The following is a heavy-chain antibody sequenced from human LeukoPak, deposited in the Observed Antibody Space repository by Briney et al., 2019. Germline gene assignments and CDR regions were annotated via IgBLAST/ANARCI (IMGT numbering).Heavy chain of an antibody. D-gene: IGHD2-21*02. V-gene: IGHV3-21*01. Sequence: GGSLRLSCAASGFSFSSYTMNWVRQAPGKGLEWVSIISSSSSYIYYADSVKGRFTISRDNAKNALYLQMNSLRVEDTAVYYCARDGRCGGDCYASWGLGTLVTVSS. CDR1: GFSFSSYT. J-gene: IGHJ4*02. CDR2: ISSSSSYI. CDR3: ARDGRCGGDCYAS.